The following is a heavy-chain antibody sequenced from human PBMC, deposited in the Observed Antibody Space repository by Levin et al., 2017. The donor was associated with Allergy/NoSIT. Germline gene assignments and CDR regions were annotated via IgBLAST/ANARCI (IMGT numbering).Heavy chain of an antibody. J-gene: IGHJ4*02. CDR3: ARDNYDTPGELDF. CDR2: TYSGGAT. CDR1: GFVFTRNH. V-gene: IGHV3-53*01. D-gene: IGHD3-9*01. Sequence: GGSLRLSCAASGFVFTRNHMSWVRQAPGKGLEWLSVTYSGGATYYRDSVKGRFTISRDNFKNTLYLQMNSLRAEDTAIYYCARDNYDTPGELDFWGQGTLVTVS.